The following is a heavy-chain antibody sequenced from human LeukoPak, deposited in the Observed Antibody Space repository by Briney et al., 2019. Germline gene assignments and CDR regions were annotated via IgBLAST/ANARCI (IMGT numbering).Heavy chain of an antibody. CDR1: GGSISGYY. J-gene: IGHJ6*02. CDR3: ARDVVVVPAAPYYYGMDV. D-gene: IGHD2-2*01. CDR2: IYTSRST. Sequence: SETLSLTCTVSGGSISGYYWSWIRQPAGKGLEWIGRIYTSRSTNYNPSLKSRVTMSVDTSKNQFSLKLSSVTAADTAVYYCARDVVVVPAAPYYYGMDVWGQGTTVTVSS. V-gene: IGHV4-4*07.